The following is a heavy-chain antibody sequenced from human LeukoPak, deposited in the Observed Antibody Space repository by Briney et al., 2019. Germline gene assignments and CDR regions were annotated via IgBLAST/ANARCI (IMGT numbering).Heavy chain of an antibody. CDR2: ISGGGGVT. J-gene: IGHJ4*02. D-gene: IGHD5-12*01. CDR3: AKEPRVATIEIFDY. V-gene: IGHV3-23*01. Sequence: HPGVSLRLSCAASGFTFSSYAMSWVRQAPGKGLEWVSSISGGGGVTYYADSVKGRFTISRDNSKNTVYLQMNSLRAKDTAVYYCAKEPRVATIEIFDYWGQGTLVTVSS. CDR1: GFTFSSYA.